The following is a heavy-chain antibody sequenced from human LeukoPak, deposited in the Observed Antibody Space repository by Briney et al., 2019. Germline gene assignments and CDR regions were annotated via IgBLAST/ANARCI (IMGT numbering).Heavy chain of an antibody. CDR2: IYYSGST. CDR1: GGSITSGDYY. CDR3: ARALRSSSSPIDY. Sequence: PSQTLSLTCTVSGGSITSGDYYWSWIRQPPGKGLEWIGYIYYSGSTYYNPSLKSRVTISVDTSKNQFSLKLSSVTAADTAVYYCARALRSSSSPIDYWGQGTLVTVSS. D-gene: IGHD6-6*01. J-gene: IGHJ4*02. V-gene: IGHV4-30-4*01.